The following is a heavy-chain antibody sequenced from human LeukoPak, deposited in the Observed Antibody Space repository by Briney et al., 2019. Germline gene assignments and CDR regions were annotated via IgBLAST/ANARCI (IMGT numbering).Heavy chain of an antibody. CDR2: INPSDGGI. Sequence: ASVKVPCKASGYTLTRYHMHWVRQAPGQGLQWMGIINPSDGGIGYAQMFQGRVSMTGDTSTSTVYMELSSLRSDDTAVYYCARDLGDTYGSVGDFDYWGQGTLVTVSS. CDR1: GYTLTRYH. D-gene: IGHD3-10*01. V-gene: IGHV1-46*01. CDR3: ARDLGDTYGSVGDFDY. J-gene: IGHJ4*02.